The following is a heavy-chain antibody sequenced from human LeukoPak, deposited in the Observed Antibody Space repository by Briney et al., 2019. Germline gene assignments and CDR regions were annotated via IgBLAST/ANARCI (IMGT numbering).Heavy chain of an antibody. V-gene: IGHV3-33*01. Sequence: AGGSLRLSLAASGFTFSSYGMPWVRKAPGKGLEWVAVIWNDGSKKYYADSVKGRFTISRDNSKNTVYLQMNSLRAEDTAVYYCARWVFEYWGQGTLVTVSS. CDR1: GFTFSSYG. CDR2: IWNDGSKK. J-gene: IGHJ4*02. CDR3: ARWVFEY.